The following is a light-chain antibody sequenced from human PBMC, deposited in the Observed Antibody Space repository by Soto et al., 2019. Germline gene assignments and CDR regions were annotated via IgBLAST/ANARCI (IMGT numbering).Light chain of an antibody. J-gene: IGKJ1*01. V-gene: IGKV1-5*01. CDR2: DAS. Sequence: DIKMTQSPSTLSATAGDIVTITRRASQSISAWLAWYQQKPGKAPKLLIYDASNLESGVPSRFSGIGSGTEFTLTISNMKPDDFATDYCQPYENYWTFGQGTKVDIK. CDR1: QSISAW. CDR3: QPYENYWT.